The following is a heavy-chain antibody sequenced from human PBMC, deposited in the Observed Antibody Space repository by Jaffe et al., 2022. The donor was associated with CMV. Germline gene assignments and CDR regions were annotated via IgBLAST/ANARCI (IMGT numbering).Heavy chain of an antibody. D-gene: IGHD6-19*01. Sequence: EVQLLESGGGLVQPGGSLRLSCAASGFTFSSYAMSWVRQAPGKGLEWVSAISGSGGSTYYADSVKGRFTISRDNSKNTLYLQMNSLRAEDTAVYYCAKAIAVYPIGGTYYFDYWGQGTLVTVSS. V-gene: IGHV3-23*01. CDR1: GFTFSSYA. CDR3: AKAIAVYPIGGTYYFDY. J-gene: IGHJ4*02. CDR2: ISGSGGST.